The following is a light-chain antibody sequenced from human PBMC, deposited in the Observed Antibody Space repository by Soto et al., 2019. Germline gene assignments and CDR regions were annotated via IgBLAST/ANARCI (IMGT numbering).Light chain of an antibody. CDR1: SSDVGGYNL. J-gene: IGLJ3*02. CDR2: EVT. V-gene: IGLV2-23*02. Sequence: QSALTQPASVSGSPGQSITISCTGTSSDVGGYNLVSWYRQHPGRAPKLMIYEVTKRPSGVSNRFSGSKSGNTAALTISGLQAEDAGDYYCCSYAGNSAWVFGGGTKVTVL. CDR3: CSYAGNSAWV.